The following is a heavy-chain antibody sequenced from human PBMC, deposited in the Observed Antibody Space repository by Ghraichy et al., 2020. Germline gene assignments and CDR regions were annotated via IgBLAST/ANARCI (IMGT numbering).Heavy chain of an antibody. CDR1: GGSISSGGYS. D-gene: IGHD3-9*01. Sequence: SQTLSLTCAVSGGSISSGGYSWSWIRQPPGKGLEWIGYIYHSGSTYYNPSLKSRVTISVDRSKNQFSLKLTSVTAADTAVYYCARVYYDILTGYRYDSFDIWGQGTMVTVSS. CDR2: IYHSGST. CDR3: ARVYYDILTGYRYDSFDI. J-gene: IGHJ3*02. V-gene: IGHV4-30-2*01.